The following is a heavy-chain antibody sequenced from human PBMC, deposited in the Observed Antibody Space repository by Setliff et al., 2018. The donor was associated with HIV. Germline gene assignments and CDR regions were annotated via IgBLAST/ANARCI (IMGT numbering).Heavy chain of an antibody. CDR1: GYTFTSYY. D-gene: IGHD2-2*01. CDR2: ISPSGSST. CDR3: ARSFYCSSTSCIYYYYGMDV. V-gene: IGHV1-46*01. J-gene: IGHJ6*02. Sequence: ASVKVSCKASGYTFTSYYMHWVRQAPGQGLEWMGIISPSGSSTSYAQKFQGRVTMTRDTSTSTVYMELSSLRSEDTAVYYCARSFYCSSTSCIYYYYGMDVWGQGTTVTVSS.